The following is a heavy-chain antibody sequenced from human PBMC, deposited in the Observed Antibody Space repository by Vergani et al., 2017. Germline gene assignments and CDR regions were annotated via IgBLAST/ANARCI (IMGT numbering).Heavy chain of an antibody. CDR2: IWYDGSNK. CDR3: ARDLRSFHWNDLGDN. D-gene: IGHD1-1*01. Sequence: QVQLVESGGGVVQPGRSLRLSCAVSGFTFSSYGIHWVRQAPGKGLEWVAVIWYDGSNKYYADSVKGRFTISRDNSKNTLYLQMNSLRAEDTAVYYCARDLRSFHWNDLGDNWGQGTMVTVSS. V-gene: IGHV3-33*01. J-gene: IGHJ3*01. CDR1: GFTFSSYG.